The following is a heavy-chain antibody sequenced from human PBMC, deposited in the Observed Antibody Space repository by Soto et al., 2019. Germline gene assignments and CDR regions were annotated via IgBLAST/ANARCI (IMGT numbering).Heavy chain of an antibody. CDR3: AKDIQAAAGFDY. D-gene: IGHD6-13*01. V-gene: IGHV3-9*01. CDR1: GFTFDDYA. CDR2: ISWNSGSI. J-gene: IGHJ4*02. Sequence: GGSLRLSCAASGFTFDDYAMHWVRQAPGKGLEWVSGISWNSGSIGYADSVKGRFTISRDNAKNSLYLQMNSLRAEDTALYYCAKDIQAAAGFDYWGQGTLVTVSS.